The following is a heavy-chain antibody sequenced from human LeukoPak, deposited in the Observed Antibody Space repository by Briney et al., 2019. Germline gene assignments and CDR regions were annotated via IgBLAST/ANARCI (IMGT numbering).Heavy chain of an antibody. CDR1: GFTFSSYG. J-gene: IGHJ5*02. CDR3: AKSVGELVLPEGFDP. CDR2: ISYDGRHQ. Sequence: QSGKSLRLSCSASGFTFSSYGMHWVRQAPSKGLEWVAVISYDGRHQYYTNSVKGRFTISRDNSNNTLNLQMNSLRAEDTALYYCAKSVGELVLPEGFDPWGQGTLVTVSS. D-gene: IGHD3-10*01. V-gene: IGHV3-30*18.